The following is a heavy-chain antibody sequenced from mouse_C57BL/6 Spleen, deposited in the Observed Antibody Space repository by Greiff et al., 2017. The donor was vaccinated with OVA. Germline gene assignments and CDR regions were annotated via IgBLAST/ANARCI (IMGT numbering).Heavy chain of an antibody. D-gene: IGHD3-3*01. J-gene: IGHJ4*01. CDR1: GYTFTDYY. CDR2: IYPGSGYT. V-gene: IGHV1-76*01. CDR3: SRSRDDYAMDY. Sequence: QVQLQQSGAELVRPGASVKLSCKASGYTFTDYYINWVKQRPGQGLEWIARIYPGSGYTYYNEKFKGKATLTAEKSSSTAYMQLSSLTSEDSAVYVCSRSRDDYAMDYWGQGTSVTVSS.